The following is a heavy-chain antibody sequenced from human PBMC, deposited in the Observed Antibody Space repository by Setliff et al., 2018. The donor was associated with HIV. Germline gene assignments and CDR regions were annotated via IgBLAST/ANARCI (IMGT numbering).Heavy chain of an antibody. CDR2: IFYSGST. J-gene: IGHJ3*02. CDR1: GGSISSYY. Sequence: SETLSLTCTVSGGSISSYYWSWIRQPPGKGLEWIGYIFYSGSTNYNPSLKSRATISVDTSKNQFSLKLSSVTAADTAVYYCARESMLRGLRHAVDIWGQGTMVTVSS. V-gene: IGHV4-59*12. CDR3: ARESMLRGLRHAVDI. D-gene: IGHD3-10*01.